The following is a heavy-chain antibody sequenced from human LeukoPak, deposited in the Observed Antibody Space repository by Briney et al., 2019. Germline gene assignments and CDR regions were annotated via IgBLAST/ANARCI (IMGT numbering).Heavy chain of an antibody. CDR2: IYYSGST. CDR3: ARGLADYAGGDDASDI. V-gene: IGHV4-59*01. CDR1: GGSISTYY. J-gene: IGHJ3*02. Sequence: PSETLSLTCTVSGGSISTYYWTWIRQPPEKGLEWIGYIYYSGSTNYNPSLKSRVTISVDTSKNQFSLNLSSVTAADTAFYYCARGLADYAGGDDASDIWGRGTMVTVSS. D-gene: IGHD2-2*01.